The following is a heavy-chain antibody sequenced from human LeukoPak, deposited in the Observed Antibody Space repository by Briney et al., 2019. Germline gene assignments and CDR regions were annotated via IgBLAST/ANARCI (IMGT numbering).Heavy chain of an antibody. CDR1: GYSFTSYY. V-gene: IGHV5-51*01. J-gene: IGHJ3*01. CDR3: ARHYYDFWSFYNDGFDV. CDR2: VNPGDSET. D-gene: IGHD3-3*01. Sequence: GESLNISCKASGYSFTSYYIAWVRHMPGKGLEWMGNVNPGDSETRYSPSFQGQVTISIDKSITTAYLQWSSLKASDTAIYYCARHYYDFWSFYNDGFDVWGQGTMVTVSS.